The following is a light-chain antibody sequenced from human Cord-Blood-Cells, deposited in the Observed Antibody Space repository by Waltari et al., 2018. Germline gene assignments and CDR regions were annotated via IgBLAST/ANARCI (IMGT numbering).Light chain of an antibody. Sequence: DIVMTQSPLSLPVTPGEPASISCRSSPSLLHSNGYNYLDWYLQKPGQSPQLLIYLGSTLASGAPNRFSDSGSGRDFTLKISRVEAEDVGVYYCMQALQTPLTFGGGTKVEIK. CDR2: LGS. J-gene: IGKJ4*01. CDR1: PSLLHSNGYNY. V-gene: IGKV2-28*01. CDR3: MQALQTPLT.